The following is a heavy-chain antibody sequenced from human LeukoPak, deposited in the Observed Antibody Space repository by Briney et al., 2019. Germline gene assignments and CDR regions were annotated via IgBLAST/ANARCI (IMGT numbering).Heavy chain of an antibody. CDR2: IRFDGSNK. V-gene: IGHV3-30*02. CDR3: ARESLYYYGSGYFDY. J-gene: IGHJ4*02. CDR1: GFTFSNYG. D-gene: IGHD3-10*01. Sequence: GGSLRLSCAASGFTFSNYGVHWVRQAPGKVLEWVSFIRFDGSNKYYADSVKGRFTISRDSSKNSLYLQMNSLRAEDTAVYYCARESLYYYGSGYFDYWGQGTLVTVSS.